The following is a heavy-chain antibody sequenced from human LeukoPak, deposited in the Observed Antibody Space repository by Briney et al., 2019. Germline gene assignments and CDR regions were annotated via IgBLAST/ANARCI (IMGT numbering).Heavy chain of an antibody. CDR2: IIPIFGTA. J-gene: IGHJ6*03. CDR3: ASFLKHYYYYYMDV. Sequence: ASVKVSCKASGGTFSSYAISWVRQAPGQGLEWMGGIIPIFGTANYAQKFQGRATITADESTSTAYMELSSLRSKDTAVYYCASFLKHYYYYYMDVWGKGTTVTVSS. V-gene: IGHV1-69*01. CDR1: GGTFSSYA.